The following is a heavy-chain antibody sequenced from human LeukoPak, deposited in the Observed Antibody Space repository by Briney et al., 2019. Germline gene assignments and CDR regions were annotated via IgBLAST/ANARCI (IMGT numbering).Heavy chain of an antibody. V-gene: IGHV5-51*01. D-gene: IGHD4-17*01. CDR3: ARHVTVGDYYYYYYMDV. CDR1: GYSFTSYW. CDR2: IYPGDSDT. J-gene: IGHJ6*03. Sequence: GESLKISCKGSGYSFTSYWIGWVRQMPGKGLEWMGIIYPGDSDTRYSPSFQGQVTISADKSISTAYLQWSSLKASDTAMYYCARHVTVGDYYYYYYMDVWGKGTTVTVSS.